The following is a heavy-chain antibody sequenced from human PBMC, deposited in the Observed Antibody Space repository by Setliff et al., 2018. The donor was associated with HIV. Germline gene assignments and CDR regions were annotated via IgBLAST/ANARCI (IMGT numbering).Heavy chain of an antibody. CDR1: GGSFNGYY. D-gene: IGHD1-26*01. CDR2: INHSGST. CDR3: ARRPRIVGVRKNAFDI. V-gene: IGHV4-34*01. Sequence: PSETLSLTCAVYGGSFNGYYWSWIRQPPGKGLEWIGEINHSGSTNYNPSLKSRVTISVDTSKNQFSLKLSSVTAADTAVYYCARRPRIVGVRKNAFDIWGQGTMVTVSS. J-gene: IGHJ3*02.